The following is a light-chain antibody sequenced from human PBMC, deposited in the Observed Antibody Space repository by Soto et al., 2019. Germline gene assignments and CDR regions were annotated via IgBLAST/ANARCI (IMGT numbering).Light chain of an antibody. CDR1: QDISNY. V-gene: IGKV1-33*01. Sequence: DIQMTQSPSSLSASVGDRVTITCQASQDISNYLNWYQQKPGKAPKLLIYDASNLETGVASRFSGSGSGTDFTLTISSLQPEDIATYYCQQYDNLVTFGPGTKVDI. J-gene: IGKJ3*01. CDR2: DAS. CDR3: QQYDNLVT.